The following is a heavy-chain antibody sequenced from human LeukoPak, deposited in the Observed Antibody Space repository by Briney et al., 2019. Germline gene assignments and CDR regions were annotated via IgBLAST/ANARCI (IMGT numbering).Heavy chain of an antibody. V-gene: IGHV3-21*01. D-gene: IGHD3-22*01. J-gene: IGHJ4*02. CDR1: GFTFSGYS. CDR2: FGTRSTSI. Sequence: GGSLRLSCTASGFTFSGYSMNWVRQAPGKGLEWVSSFGTRSTSIYHAGSVKGRFAISRDNAKNSLYLQMNSLRAEDTAVYYCAREVSEGFDFWGQGTLVTVSS. CDR3: AREVSEGFDF.